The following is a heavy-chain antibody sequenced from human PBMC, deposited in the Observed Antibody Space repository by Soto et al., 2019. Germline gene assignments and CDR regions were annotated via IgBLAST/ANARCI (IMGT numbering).Heavy chain of an antibody. Sequence: ASVKVSCKASGYTFTSYGISWVRQAPGQGLEWMGWISAYNGNTKYAQKLQGRVTMTTDTSTSTAYMELRSLRSDDTAVYYCAREHYDFWSGSPRGMDVWGQGTTVTVSS. CDR3: AREHYDFWSGSPRGMDV. V-gene: IGHV1-18*01. D-gene: IGHD3-3*01. CDR1: GYTFTSYG. CDR2: ISAYNGNT. J-gene: IGHJ6*02.